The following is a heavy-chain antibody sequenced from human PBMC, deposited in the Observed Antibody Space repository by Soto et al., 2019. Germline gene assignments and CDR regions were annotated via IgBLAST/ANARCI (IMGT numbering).Heavy chain of an antibody. CDR2: ISGNGGST. CDR1: GFTFSDYA. V-gene: IGHV3-23*01. D-gene: IGHD6-19*01. J-gene: IGHJ4*02. CDR3: AIPSGLTVTGPDY. Sequence: GGSLRLSCAASGFTFSDYAMSWVRQAPGKGLEWVSAISGNGGSTYYADSVKGRFTISRDNSKNTLYLQMNSLRAEDTAVYYWAIPSGLTVTGPDYWGQGTLVTVSS.